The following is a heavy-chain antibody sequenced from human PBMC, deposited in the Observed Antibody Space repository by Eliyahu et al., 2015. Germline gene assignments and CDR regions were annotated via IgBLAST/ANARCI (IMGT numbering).Heavy chain of an antibody. Sequence: QVQLQQWGAGLLKPSETLSLTCAVYGGSFSGYYWSWIRQPPGKGLEWIGEINHSGSTNYNPSLKSRVTISVDTSKNQFSLKLSSVTAADTAVYYCARVLWLQSYPFDYWGQGTLVTVSS. CDR2: INHSGST. J-gene: IGHJ4*02. CDR1: GGSFSGYY. CDR3: ARVLWLQSYPFDY. V-gene: IGHV4-34*01. D-gene: IGHD5-24*01.